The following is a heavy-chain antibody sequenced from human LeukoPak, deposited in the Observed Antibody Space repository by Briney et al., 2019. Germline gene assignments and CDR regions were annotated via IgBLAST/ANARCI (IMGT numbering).Heavy chain of an antibody. Sequence: SVKVSCKASGGIFSSYAISWVRQAPGQGLEWMGGIITIFGTANYAQKFQGRVTITADESTSTAYMELSSLRSEDTAVYYCARATEYYGSGSYYNHWGQGTLVTVSS. CDR1: GGIFSSYA. CDR2: IITIFGTA. V-gene: IGHV1-69*13. J-gene: IGHJ4*02. CDR3: ARATEYYGSGSYYNH. D-gene: IGHD3-10*01.